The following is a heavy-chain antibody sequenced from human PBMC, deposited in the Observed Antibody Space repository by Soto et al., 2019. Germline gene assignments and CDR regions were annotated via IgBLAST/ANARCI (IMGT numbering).Heavy chain of an antibody. CDR3: ARVNRSSVLAVGSFDY. V-gene: IGHV1-2*02. Sequence: QVQLVQSGAEVKKPGASVKVSCKASGYTFTGYYMHWVRQAPGQGLEWMGWINPNSGGTNYAQKFQGRVTMNRDTSISTAYMELSRLRSDDTAVYYCARVNRSSVLAVGSFDYWGQGTLVTVSS. J-gene: IGHJ4*02. D-gene: IGHD6-13*01. CDR2: INPNSGGT. CDR1: GYTFTGYY.